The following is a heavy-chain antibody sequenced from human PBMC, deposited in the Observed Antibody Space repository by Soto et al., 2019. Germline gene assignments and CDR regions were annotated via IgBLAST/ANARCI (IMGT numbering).Heavy chain of an antibody. D-gene: IGHD3-3*01. J-gene: IGHJ6*02. Sequence: PGGSLRLSCAASGFTFSDYYMSWIRQAPGKGLEWVSYISSSGSTIYYADSVKGRFTISRDNAKNSLYLQMNSLRAEDTAVYYCARDLDSTYYDFWSGSRYGMDVWGQGTTVTVSS. CDR2: ISSSGSTI. V-gene: IGHV3-11*01. CDR1: GFTFSDYY. CDR3: ARDLDSTYYDFWSGSRYGMDV.